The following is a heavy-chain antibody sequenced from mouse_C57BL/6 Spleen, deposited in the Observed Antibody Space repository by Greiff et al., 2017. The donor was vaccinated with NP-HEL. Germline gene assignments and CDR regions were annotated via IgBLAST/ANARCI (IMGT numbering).Heavy chain of an antibody. CDR2: ISYDGSN. CDR1: GYSITSGYY. CDR3: AREWNYSNYVNAMDY. J-gene: IGHJ4*01. V-gene: IGHV3-6*01. D-gene: IGHD2-5*01. Sequence: VQLKQSGPGLVKPSQSLSLTCSVTGYSITSGYYWNWIRQFPGNKLEWMGYISYDGSNNYNPSLKNRISITRDTSKNQFFLKLNSVTTEDTATYYCAREWNYSNYVNAMDYWGQGTSVTVSS.